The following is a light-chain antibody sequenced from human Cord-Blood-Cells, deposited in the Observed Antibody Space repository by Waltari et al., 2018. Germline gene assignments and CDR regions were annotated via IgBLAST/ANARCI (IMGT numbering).Light chain of an antibody. Sequence: DIPMTQSPSSLSASVADRVPITCRASQGISNYLAWYQQKPGKVPKLLIYAASTLQSGVPSRFSGSGSGTDFTLTISSLQPEDVATYYCQKYNSAPWTFGQGTKVEIK. CDR2: AAS. V-gene: IGKV1-27*01. J-gene: IGKJ1*01. CDR1: QGISNY. CDR3: QKYNSAPWT.